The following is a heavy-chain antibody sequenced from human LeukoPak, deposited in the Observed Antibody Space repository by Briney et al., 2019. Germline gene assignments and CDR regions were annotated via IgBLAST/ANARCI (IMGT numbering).Heavy chain of an antibody. Sequence: GGFLRLSCAASGFTFNTYWMIWVRQAPGKGLDWVANINQDGSVRYYVASVKGRFTSSRDNAKNLVHLQMNSLRAEDTAVYYCARKGLPDYWGQGTMVTVSS. V-gene: IGHV3-7*01. J-gene: IGHJ4*02. CDR2: INQDGSVR. CDR3: ARKGLPDY. D-gene: IGHD2-21*02. CDR1: GFTFNTYW.